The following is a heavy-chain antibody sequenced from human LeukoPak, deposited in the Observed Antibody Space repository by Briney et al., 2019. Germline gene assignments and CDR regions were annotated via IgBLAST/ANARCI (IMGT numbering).Heavy chain of an antibody. V-gene: IGHV3-33*06. J-gene: IGHJ1*01. CDR3: AKGNDYGDYNYFQH. CDR2: IWYDGSNK. Sequence: GGSLRLSCAASGFTFSSYGMHWVRQAPGKGLEWVAVIWYDGSNKYYADSVKGRFTISRDNSKNTLYLQMNSLRAEDTAVYYCAKGNDYGDYNYFQHWGQGTLVTVSS. D-gene: IGHD4-17*01. CDR1: GFTFSSYG.